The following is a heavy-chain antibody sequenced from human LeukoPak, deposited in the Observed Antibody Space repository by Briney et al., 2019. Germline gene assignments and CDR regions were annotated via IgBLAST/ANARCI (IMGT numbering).Heavy chain of an antibody. V-gene: IGHV4-30-2*01. CDR2: IYHSGST. CDR3: ARGVGIAARPDYFDY. CDR1: GGSISSGGYY. D-gene: IGHD6-6*01. Sequence: TLSLTCTVSGGSISSGGYYWSWIRQPPGKGLEWIGYIYHSGSTYYNPSLKSRVTISVDRSKNQFSLKLSSVTAADTAVYYCARGVGIAARPDYFDYWGQGTLVTVSS. J-gene: IGHJ4*02.